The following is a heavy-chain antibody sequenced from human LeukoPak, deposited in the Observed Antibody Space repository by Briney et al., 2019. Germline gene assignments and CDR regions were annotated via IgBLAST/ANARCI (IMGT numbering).Heavy chain of an antibody. CDR1: GFTFSSYW. V-gene: IGHV3-74*01. CDR2: INGDGSDT. J-gene: IGHJ3*02. CDR3: ARLPYIWHFDDFDI. Sequence: GGSLRLSCAASGFTFSSYWMHWVRQPPGKGLLWVSRINGDGSDTSYADSVRGRFTIFRDKAKNTLYLQMNSLRAEDTAVYYCARLPYIWHFDDFDIWGQGTMATVSS. D-gene: IGHD1-1*01.